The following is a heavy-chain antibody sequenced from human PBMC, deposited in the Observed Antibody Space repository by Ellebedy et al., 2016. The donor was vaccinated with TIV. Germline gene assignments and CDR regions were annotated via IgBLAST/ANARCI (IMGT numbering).Heavy chain of an antibody. CDR3: ARLGPSYGDY. CDR1: GYSFTSYW. Sequence: GESLKISCKGSGYSFTSYWIGWLRQMPGKGQEWMGIIYPGDSDTRYSPSFPGHVTIPADKSISTAYLQWSSLKASDTAMYYCARLGPSYGDYWGQGTLVTVSS. D-gene: IGHD4-17*01. V-gene: IGHV5-51*01. J-gene: IGHJ4*02. CDR2: IYPGDSDT.